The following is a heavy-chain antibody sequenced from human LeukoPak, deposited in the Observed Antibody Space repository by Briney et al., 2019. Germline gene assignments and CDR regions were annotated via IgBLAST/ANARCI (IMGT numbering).Heavy chain of an antibody. CDR1: GLTFSNYW. J-gene: IGHJ4*02. CDR3: ARGGTLWFGESRFDY. Sequence: PGGSLRLSCEASGLTFSNYWMTWVRQAPGKGLEWVANMDQDGSEKYYVDSVKGRFTISRDNVRNSLYLQMNSLRAEDTAVYYCARGGTLWFGESRFDYWGQGTLVTVSS. V-gene: IGHV3-7*03. CDR2: MDQDGSEK. D-gene: IGHD3-10*01.